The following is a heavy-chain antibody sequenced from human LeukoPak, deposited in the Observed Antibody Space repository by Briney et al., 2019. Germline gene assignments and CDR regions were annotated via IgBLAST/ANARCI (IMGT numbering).Heavy chain of an antibody. V-gene: IGHV1-2*06. CDR2: IDPNSGAT. Sequence: AASVKVSCKASGYTFSDYSIHWVRQAPGQGLEWMGRIDPNSGATNYAQKLRGRVTMTRDTSISTAFMELSRLESDDTAVFYCGFLAQSYGMGVWGQGTTVTVSS. CDR1: GYTFSDYS. CDR3: GFLAQSYGMGV. J-gene: IGHJ6*02. D-gene: IGHD3-3*01.